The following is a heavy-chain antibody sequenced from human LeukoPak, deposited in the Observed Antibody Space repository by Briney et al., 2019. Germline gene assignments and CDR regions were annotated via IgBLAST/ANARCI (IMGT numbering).Heavy chain of an antibody. CDR2: ISNNGGYT. CDR1: GFTFSSSA. Sequence: GGSLRLSCAASGFTFSSSAMSWVRQAPGKGLEWVSAISNNGGYTYYADSVKGRFTISRDNSKNTLYLQMNSLRAEDTAVYYCAKSRSSLVRGVLDYWGQGTLVTVSS. V-gene: IGHV3-23*01. D-gene: IGHD3-10*01. CDR3: AKSRSSLVRGVLDY. J-gene: IGHJ4*02.